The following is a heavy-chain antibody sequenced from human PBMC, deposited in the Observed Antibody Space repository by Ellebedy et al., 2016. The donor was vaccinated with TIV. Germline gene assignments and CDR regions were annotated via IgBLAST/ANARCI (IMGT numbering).Heavy chain of an antibody. CDR1: GFTLTEFS. Sequence: ASVKVSCKVSGFTLTEFSMHWVRQAPGKGPEWMGGFDPEDGETIYAQKFQGRVTMTEDTATDTAYMELSSLRSEDTAVYYCATDLVRSGRNRSADYYSYGMDVWGQGTTVTVSS. CDR3: ATDLVRSGRNRSADYYSYGMDV. CDR2: FDPEDGET. J-gene: IGHJ6*02. D-gene: IGHD2-15*01. V-gene: IGHV1-24*01.